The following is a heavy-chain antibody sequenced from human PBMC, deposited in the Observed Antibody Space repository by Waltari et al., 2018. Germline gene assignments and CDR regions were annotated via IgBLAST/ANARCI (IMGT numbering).Heavy chain of an antibody. Sequence: EVQLLESGGGLVQLGGSRRHSCAASGFTFSSYAMSWVRQAPGKGLEWVSAISGSGGSTYYADSVKGRFTISRDNSKNTLYLQMNSLRAEDTAVYYCARRSNWGGFDPWGQGTLVTVSS. J-gene: IGHJ5*02. V-gene: IGHV3-23*01. CDR3: ARRSNWGGFDP. D-gene: IGHD7-27*01. CDR2: ISGSGGST. CDR1: GFTFSSYA.